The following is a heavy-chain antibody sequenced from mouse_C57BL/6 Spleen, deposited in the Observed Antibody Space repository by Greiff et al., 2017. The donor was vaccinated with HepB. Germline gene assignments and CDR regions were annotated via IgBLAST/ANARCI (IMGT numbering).Heavy chain of an antibody. J-gene: IGHJ3*01. D-gene: IGHD2-5*01. CDR3: AISNYGGFAY. Sequence: VQLQQSGPELVKPGASVKISCKASGYAFSSSWMNWVKQRPGKGLEWIGRIYPGDGDTNYNGKFKGKATLTADKSSSTAYMQLSSLTSEDSAVYFCAISNYGGFAYWGQGTLVTVSA. CDR1: GYAFSSSW. CDR2: IYPGDGDT. V-gene: IGHV1-82*01.